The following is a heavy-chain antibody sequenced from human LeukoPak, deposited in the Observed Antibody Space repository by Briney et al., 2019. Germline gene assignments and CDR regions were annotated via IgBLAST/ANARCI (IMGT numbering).Heavy chain of an antibody. CDR1: GFTFSSYA. V-gene: IGHV3-23*01. D-gene: IGHD3-16*01. CDR3: AKDHSPAFNDY. CDR2: ISGSSDTT. Sequence: PGGSLRLSCAASGFTFSSYAMSWVRQAPGKGLEWVSAISGSSDTTYYADSVKGRFTISRDNSKNTLYLQMNSLRAEDTAVYYCAKDHSPAFNDYWGQGTLVTVSS. J-gene: IGHJ4*02.